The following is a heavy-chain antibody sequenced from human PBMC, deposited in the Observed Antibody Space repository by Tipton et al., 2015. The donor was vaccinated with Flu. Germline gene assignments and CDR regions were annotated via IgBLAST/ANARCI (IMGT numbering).Heavy chain of an antibody. D-gene: IGHD6-25*01. CDR1: GFTIRNTF. V-gene: IGHV3-53*01. CDR3: VRVTPAAQTYGMDV. Sequence: VQLVQSGGGLIQPGGSLRLSCAASGFTIRNTFMSWVRQAPGKGLKWVSVIYSGGGSYYADSVRGRFTISRDNSRDTVYLQMNSLRAEDTAVYYCVRVTPAAQTYGMDVWGQGTTVTVSS. CDR2: IYSGGGS. J-gene: IGHJ6*02.